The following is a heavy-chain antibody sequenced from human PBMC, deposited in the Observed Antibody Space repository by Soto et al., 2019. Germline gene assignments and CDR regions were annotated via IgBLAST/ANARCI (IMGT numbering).Heavy chain of an antibody. V-gene: IGHV4-39*01. Sequence: PSETLSLTCTVSGDSISSSSYYWGWIRQPPGKGLEWIGSIYYSGSTYYNPSLKSRVTISVDTSKNQFSLKLSSVTAADTAVYYCALIGGLYGSDYYYGMDVWGQGTTVTVSS. CDR1: GDSISSSSYY. CDR2: IYYSGST. CDR3: ALIGGLYGSDYYYGMDV. J-gene: IGHJ6*02. D-gene: IGHD2-2*02.